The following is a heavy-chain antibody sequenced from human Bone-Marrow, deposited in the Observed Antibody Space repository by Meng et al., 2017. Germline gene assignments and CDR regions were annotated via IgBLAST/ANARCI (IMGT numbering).Heavy chain of an antibody. J-gene: IGHJ4*02. CDR1: GFSINSASF. D-gene: IGHD1-26*01. V-gene: IGHV4-38-2*02. CDR2: IYHSGST. Sequence: SETLSLTCTVSGFSINSASFWGWVRQPPGKGLEWIGTIYHSGSTYYTPSLKSRVTISVDTSKNQFSLKLSSVTATDTAGYYCGREMRGVSYSYFFDYWGQGTLVTVSS. CDR3: GREMRGVSYSYFFDY.